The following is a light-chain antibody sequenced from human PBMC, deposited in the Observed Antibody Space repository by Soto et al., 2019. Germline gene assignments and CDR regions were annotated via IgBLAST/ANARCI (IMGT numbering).Light chain of an antibody. CDR1: SSDVGSSNY. CDR2: EVT. J-gene: IGLJ2*01. CDR3: STHAGSNIVL. Sequence: QSALTQPPSASGYPGQSVTISCTGTSSDVGSSNYVSWYQQHPGKAPKLIIYEVTKRPSGVPDRFSGSKSGNTASLTVSGLQADDEADYHCSTHAGSNIVLFGGGTKLTVL. V-gene: IGLV2-8*01.